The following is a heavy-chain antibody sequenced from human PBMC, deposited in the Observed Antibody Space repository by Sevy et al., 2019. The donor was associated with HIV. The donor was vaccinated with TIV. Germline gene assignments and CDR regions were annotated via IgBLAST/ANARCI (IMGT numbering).Heavy chain of an antibody. CDR2: ISPYTGNT. CDR1: GYTFTTYG. D-gene: IGHD3-10*01. Sequence: ASVKVSCKASGYTFTTYGISWIRQAPGQGLEWTGWISPYTGNTNYTQKFQDRVILTTDTSTSTAYMELRSLRSDDTAVYFCARDSPFYYGAGSRVPLFDRWGQGTLVTVSS. CDR3: ARDSPFYYGAGSRVPLFDR. V-gene: IGHV1-18*04. J-gene: IGHJ4*02.